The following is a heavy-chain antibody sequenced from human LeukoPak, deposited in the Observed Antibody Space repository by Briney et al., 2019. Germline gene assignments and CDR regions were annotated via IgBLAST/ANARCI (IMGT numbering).Heavy chain of an antibody. J-gene: IGHJ6*02. V-gene: IGHV4-34*01. Sequence: SETLSLTCAVYGGSFSGCYWSWIRQPPGKGLEWIGEINHSGSTNYNPSLKSRVTISVDTSKNQFSLKLSSVTAADTAVYYCARGVAAAGTNGYYYGMDVWGQGTTVTVSS. CDR3: ARGVAAAGTNGYYYGMDV. D-gene: IGHD6-13*01. CDR1: GGSFSGCY. CDR2: INHSGST.